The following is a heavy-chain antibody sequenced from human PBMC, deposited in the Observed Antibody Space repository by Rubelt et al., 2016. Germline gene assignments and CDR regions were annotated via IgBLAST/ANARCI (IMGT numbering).Heavy chain of an antibody. J-gene: IGHJ5*02. CDR3: ARSPRYDFEDNWFDP. V-gene: IGHV1-46*01. CDR1: GYTFTSYY. D-gene: IGHD3-3*01. Sequence: QVQLVQSGAEVKKPGASVTVSCKASGYTFTSYYMHWVRQAPGQGLEWMGIINHSGGSTSYAQKVKGSDTMTRYTSTSTVYMELSSLRPEDTAVYYCARSPRYDFEDNWFDPWGQGTLVTVSS. CDR2: INHSGGST.